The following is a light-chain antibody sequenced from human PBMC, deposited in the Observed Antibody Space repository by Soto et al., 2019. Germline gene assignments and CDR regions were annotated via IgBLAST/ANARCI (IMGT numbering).Light chain of an antibody. V-gene: IGLV1-40*01. J-gene: IGLJ2*01. CDR2: GNS. Sequence: QPVLTQPPSVSGAPGQRVTISCTGSSSNIGAGYDVHWYQQLPGTAPKLVIYGNSNRPSGVPDRFSGSKSGTSASLAITGLQAEDEADYYCQSYDSSLRVVVFGGGTKLTVL. CDR1: SSNIGAGYD. CDR3: QSYDSSLRVVV.